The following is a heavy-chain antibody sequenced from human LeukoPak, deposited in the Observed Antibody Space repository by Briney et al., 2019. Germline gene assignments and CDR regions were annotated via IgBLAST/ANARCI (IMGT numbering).Heavy chain of an antibody. Sequence: GGSLRLSCAAYGFTFSSYAMHWVRQAPGKGLEYVAAISSTGVSTYYANSVKGRFTISRDNSKNTLYLQMDSLRVEDMAVYYCARRLTGYNSGYDYWGQGTLVTVSS. D-gene: IGHD6-19*01. V-gene: IGHV3-64*01. J-gene: IGHJ4*02. CDR3: ARRLTGYNSGYDY. CDR2: ISSTGVST. CDR1: GFTFSSYA.